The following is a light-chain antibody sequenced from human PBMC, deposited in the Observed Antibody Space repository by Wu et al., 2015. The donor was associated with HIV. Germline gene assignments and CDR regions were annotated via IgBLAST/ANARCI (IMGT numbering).Light chain of an antibody. V-gene: IGKV3-15*01. J-gene: IGKJ2*03. CDR1: QSVSSN. Sequence: EIVMTQSPATLSVSPGERATLSCRASQSVSSNLAWYQQKPGQAPRPPHLWCIHQGPLGIPARFSGSGSGTEFTLTISSLQSEDFAVYYCQQYNNWPPKYSFGQGT. CDR2: CI. CDR3: QQYNNWPPKYS.